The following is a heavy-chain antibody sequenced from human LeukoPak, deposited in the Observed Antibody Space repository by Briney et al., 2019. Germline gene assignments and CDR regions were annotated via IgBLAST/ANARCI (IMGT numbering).Heavy chain of an antibody. CDR3: ARDGDYYDSSPYYYYYYMDV. V-gene: IGHV1-46*01. CDR1: GYTFTSYY. CDR2: INPSGDPT. Sequence: ASVKVSCKASGYTFTSYYMHWVRQAPGQGLEWVGIINPSGDPTTYAQKFQGRVTMTSDMSTSTVYMELSSLRSEDTAVYYCARDGDYYDSSPYYYYYYMDVWGKGTTVTVSS. D-gene: IGHD3-22*01. J-gene: IGHJ6*03.